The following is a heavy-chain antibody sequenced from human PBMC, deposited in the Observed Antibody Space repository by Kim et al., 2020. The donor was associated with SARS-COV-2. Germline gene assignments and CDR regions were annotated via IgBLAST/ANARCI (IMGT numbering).Heavy chain of an antibody. V-gene: IGHV5-51*01. CDR2: IYPGDSDT. Sequence: GESLKISCKGSGYSFTSYWIGWVRQMPGKGLEWMGIIYPGDSDTRYSPSFQGQVTISADKSISTAYLQWSSLKSSDTAMYYCARRHCSSTRCYFSSGWFDPWGQGTLVTVSS. CDR3: ARRHCSSTRCYFSSGWFDP. CDR1: GYSFTSYW. J-gene: IGHJ5*02. D-gene: IGHD2-2*01.